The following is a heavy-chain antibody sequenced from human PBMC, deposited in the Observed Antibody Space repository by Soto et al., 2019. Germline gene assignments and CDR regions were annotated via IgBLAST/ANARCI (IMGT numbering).Heavy chain of an antibody. CDR3: AKPTSFVTCFDS. Sequence: GGSLRLSCAASGFTFWKFGLHWVRQSPREGLGWVALISHDGTDKYYADSVKGRFTISRDNSKDTLFLHMDNLRPEDTGIYYCAKPTSFVTCFDSWGQGALVTVFS. D-gene: IGHD3-16*02. CDR1: GFTFWKFG. CDR2: ISHDGTDK. V-gene: IGHV3-30*18. J-gene: IGHJ5*01.